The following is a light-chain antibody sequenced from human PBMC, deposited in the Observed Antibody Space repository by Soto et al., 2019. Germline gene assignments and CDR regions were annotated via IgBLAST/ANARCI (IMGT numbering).Light chain of an antibody. CDR2: RNN. CDR3: AAWDDSLSGPSYV. V-gene: IGLV1-47*01. CDR1: KSNNGSNY. Sequence: QSVRTQPPSASWSPGERGPRSFIRNKSNNGSNYVYWYQQLPGTAPKLLIYRNNQRPSGVPGRFSGSKSGTSASLAISGLRSEDEADYFCAAWDDSLSGPSYVFGARTKVTVL. J-gene: IGLJ1*01.